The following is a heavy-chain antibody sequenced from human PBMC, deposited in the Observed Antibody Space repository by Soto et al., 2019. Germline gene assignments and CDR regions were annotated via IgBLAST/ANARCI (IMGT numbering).Heavy chain of an antibody. CDR2: ISNSGGGT. J-gene: IGHJ4*02. CDR3: AKPAVAGPAYGCYDY. CDR1: GLTFSSYP. D-gene: IGHD6-19*01. Sequence: LRLSCAAAGLTFSSYPMTWVRQAPGKGLEWVSGISNSGGGTYYADSVKSRFTISRDNSKNTLYMQMNSLSAEHTAVYYCAKPAVAGPAYGCYDYWGQGTLVTVS. V-gene: IGHV3-23*01.